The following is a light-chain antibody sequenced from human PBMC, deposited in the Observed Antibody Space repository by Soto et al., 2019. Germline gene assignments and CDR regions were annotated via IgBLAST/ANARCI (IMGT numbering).Light chain of an antibody. CDR3: SSYTSSNTPYV. J-gene: IGLJ1*01. CDR2: EVT. CDR1: SSDVGAYNF. V-gene: IGLV2-14*01. Sequence: QSALPQPASVSGSPGQSITISCTGSSSDVGAYNFVSWYQHHPGKAPKLILYEVTTHPSGVSSRFSGSKSGNTASLTISGLQADDEANYYCSSYTSSNTPYVFGTGTKVTVL.